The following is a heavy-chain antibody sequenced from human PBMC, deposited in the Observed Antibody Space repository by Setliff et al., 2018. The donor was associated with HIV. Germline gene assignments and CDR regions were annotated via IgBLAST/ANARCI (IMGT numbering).Heavy chain of an antibody. D-gene: IGHD3-10*01. CDR3: ARDQVANYYGSGIDY. CDR1: GFIFSSYA. J-gene: IGHJ4*02. V-gene: IGHV3-30*04. Sequence: PGGSLRLSCAASGFIFSSYAMHWVRQAPGKGLEWVAVISYDGSNKYYADSVKGRFTISRDNSKNTLYLQMNSLRAEDTAVYYCARDQVANYYGSGIDYWGQGTLVTVSS. CDR2: ISYDGSNK.